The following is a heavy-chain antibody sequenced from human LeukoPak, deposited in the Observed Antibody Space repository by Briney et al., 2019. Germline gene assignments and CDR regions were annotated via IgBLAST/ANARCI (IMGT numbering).Heavy chain of an antibody. V-gene: IGHV4-30-4*01. Sequence: SETLSLTCTVSGGSISSGDNYWSWIRQPPGKGLEWIGYIYYSGSTYYNPSLKSRVTISVDTPKNQISLKLSSVTAADTAVYYCARGWSGYGGYFDYWGQGTLVTVSS. CDR2: IYYSGST. D-gene: IGHD5-12*01. CDR1: GGSISSGDNY. J-gene: IGHJ4*02. CDR3: ARGWSGYGGYFDY.